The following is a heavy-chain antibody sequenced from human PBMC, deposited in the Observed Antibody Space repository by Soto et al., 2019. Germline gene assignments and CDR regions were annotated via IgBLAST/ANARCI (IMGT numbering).Heavy chain of an antibody. Sequence: QVQLVESGGGVVQPGRSLRLSCAASGFTFSSYGMHWVRQAPGKGLEWVAVIWYDGSNKYYADSVKGRFTISRDNSKNTLDLQMNSRRAEDTAVYYWARWGIAAGDYWRQGTLVTVSS. V-gene: IGHV3-33*01. J-gene: IGHJ4*02. CDR2: IWYDGSNK. CDR1: GFTFSSYG. D-gene: IGHD6-13*01. CDR3: ARWGIAAGDY.